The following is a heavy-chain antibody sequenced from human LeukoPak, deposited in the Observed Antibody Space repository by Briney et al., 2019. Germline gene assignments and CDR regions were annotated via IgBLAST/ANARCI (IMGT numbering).Heavy chain of an antibody. CDR2: ISGNGGNI. Sequence: GGSLRLSCAASGFSFSSYAMGWVRQAPGKGLEWVSSISGNGGNIHYADSVKGRFTISRDNSKNTLYLQMNSLRAEDTAVYYCAKLTTSWGQGTLVTVSS. J-gene: IGHJ4*02. D-gene: IGHD4-11*01. CDR3: AKLTTS. V-gene: IGHV3-23*01. CDR1: GFSFSSYA.